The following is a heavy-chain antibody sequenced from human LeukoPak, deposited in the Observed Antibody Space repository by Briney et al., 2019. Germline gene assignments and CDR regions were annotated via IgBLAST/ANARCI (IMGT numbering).Heavy chain of an antibody. J-gene: IGHJ6*03. CDR3: ARDSGVDFWSGYPSYYYMDV. V-gene: IGHV1-69*05. D-gene: IGHD3-3*01. Sequence: ASVKVSCKASGGTFSSYAISWVRQAPGQGLEWMGGIIPIFGTANYAQKFQGRVTITTDESTSTAYMELSSLRSEDTAVYYCARDSGVDFWSGYPSYYYMDVWGKGTTVTVSS. CDR2: IIPIFGTA. CDR1: GGTFSSYA.